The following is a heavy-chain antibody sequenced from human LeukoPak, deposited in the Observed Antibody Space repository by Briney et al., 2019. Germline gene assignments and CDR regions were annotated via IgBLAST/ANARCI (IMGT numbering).Heavy chain of an antibody. V-gene: IGHV7-4-1*02. CDR2: INTNTGNP. J-gene: IGHJ6*03. Sequence: ASVKVSCKASGGTFSSYAMNWVRQAPGQGLEWMGWINTNTGNPTYAQGFTGRFVFSLDTSVSTAYLQISSLKAEDTAVYYCARAGGYSGDDYWVYYYYYMDVWGKGTTVTVSS. CDR1: GGTFSSYA. CDR3: ARAGGYSGDDYWVYYYYYMDV. D-gene: IGHD5-12*01.